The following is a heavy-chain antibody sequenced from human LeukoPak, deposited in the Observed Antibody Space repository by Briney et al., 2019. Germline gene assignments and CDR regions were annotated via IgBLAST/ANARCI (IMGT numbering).Heavy chain of an antibody. V-gene: IGHV3-48*01. D-gene: IGHD3-3*01. CDR1: GFTFSSYS. CDR3: ARADYDFWSGYYTPVRFGDY. CDR2: ISSSSSTI. J-gene: IGHJ4*02. Sequence: GGSLRLSCAASGFTFSSYSMNWVRQAPGKGLEWVSYISSSSSTIYYADSVKGRFTISRDNAKNSLYLQMNSLRAEDTAVYYCARADYDFWSGYYTPVRFGDYWGQGTLVTVSS.